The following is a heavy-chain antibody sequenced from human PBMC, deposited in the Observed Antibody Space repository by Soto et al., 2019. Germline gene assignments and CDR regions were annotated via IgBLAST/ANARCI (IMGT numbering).Heavy chain of an antibody. CDR2: IYWDDSK. J-gene: IGHJ4*02. CDR1: GFSLSTSGVG. CDR3: AHKGPEDWPLDY. D-gene: IGHD3-9*01. Sequence: QITLKESGPTLVRPTQTLTLTCAFSGFSLSTSGVGVGWIRQPPGKALEWLAGIYWDDSKHYSPSLRSRLTITQDTSKNQVVLTMTNMDPMDTGTYYCAHKGPEDWPLDYWGQGTLVTVSS. V-gene: IGHV2-5*02.